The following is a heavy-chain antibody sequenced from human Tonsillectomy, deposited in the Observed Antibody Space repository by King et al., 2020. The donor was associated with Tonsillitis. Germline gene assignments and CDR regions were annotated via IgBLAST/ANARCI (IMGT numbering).Heavy chain of an antibody. CDR2: IKSKTDGGTT. CDR3: TTVGYREGAPDAFAI. Sequence: VQLVESGGGLVKPGGSLRLSCAASGFTFSNAWMSWVRQAPGKGLEWVGRIKSKTDGGTTDYAAPVKGRFTISRDDSKNTLYLQMNSLKTEDTAVYYCTTVGYREGAPDAFAIWGQGTMVTVSS. CDR1: GFTFSNAW. V-gene: IGHV3-15*01. J-gene: IGHJ3*02. D-gene: IGHD1-26*01.